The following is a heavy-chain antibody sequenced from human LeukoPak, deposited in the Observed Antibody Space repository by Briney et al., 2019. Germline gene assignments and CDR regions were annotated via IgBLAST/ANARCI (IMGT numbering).Heavy chain of an antibody. Sequence: PGGSLRLSCTASGFTFSGAWMTWVRQAPGKGLEWVANIREDGTEKNYVDSVKGRFTISRDNAKNTLNLQMNSLRAEDTAVYYCARDLGQYYDTSDNWFDPWGQGTLVTVSS. J-gene: IGHJ5*02. CDR3: ARDLGQYYDTSDNWFDP. CDR1: GFTFSGAW. D-gene: IGHD3-22*01. V-gene: IGHV3-7*01. CDR2: IREDGTEK.